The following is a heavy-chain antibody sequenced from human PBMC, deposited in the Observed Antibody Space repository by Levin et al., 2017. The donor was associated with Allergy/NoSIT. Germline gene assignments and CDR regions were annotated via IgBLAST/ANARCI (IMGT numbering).Heavy chain of an antibody. CDR1: GFTFSHAW. J-gene: IGHJ4*02. CDR3: ITELIVAVDVTPV. CDR2: IKKKADGETT. D-gene: IGHD2-15*01. Sequence: PGGSLRLSCAASGFTFSHAWMTWVRQAPGQGLEWVGRIKKKADGETTDYAQFVQGRFTISRDDSRNTVYLQMNSLKTEDTAFYYCITELIVAVDVTPVWGPGTLVTVSS. V-gene: IGHV3-15*01.